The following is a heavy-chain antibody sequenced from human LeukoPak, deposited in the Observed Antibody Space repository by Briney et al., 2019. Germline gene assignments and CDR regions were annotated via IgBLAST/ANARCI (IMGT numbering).Heavy chain of an antibody. D-gene: IGHD6-13*01. CDR2: LSGSGGST. Sequence: GGSLRLSCPASGFTFSSYAMSWVRQAPGKGLEWVSTLSGSGGSTYYADSVKGRFTISRDNSKNTLFLQMNSLRAEDTAVYYCAKGEYSSSRYFDYWGQGTLVTVSS. V-gene: IGHV3-23*01. J-gene: IGHJ4*02. CDR3: AKGEYSSSRYFDY. CDR1: GFTFSSYA.